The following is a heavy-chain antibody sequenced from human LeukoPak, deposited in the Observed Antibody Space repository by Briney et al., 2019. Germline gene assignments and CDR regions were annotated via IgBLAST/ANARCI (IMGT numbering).Heavy chain of an antibody. V-gene: IGHV4-39*07. Sequence: PSETLSLTRTVSGGSISSSSYYWGWIRQPPGKGLEWIGSIYYSGSTYYNPSLKSRVTISVDTSKNQFSLKLSSVTAADTAVYYCARGRVGATTFFDYWGQGTLVTVSS. J-gene: IGHJ4*02. CDR3: ARGRVGATTFFDY. D-gene: IGHD1-26*01. CDR1: GGSISSSSYY. CDR2: IYYSGST.